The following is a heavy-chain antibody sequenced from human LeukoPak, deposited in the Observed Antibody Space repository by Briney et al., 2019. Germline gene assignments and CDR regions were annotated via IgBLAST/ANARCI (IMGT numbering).Heavy chain of an antibody. Sequence: PSETLSLTCTVSGYSISSGYYWGWIRQPPGKGLGWIGSIYHSGSTYYNPSLKSRVTISVDTSKNQFSLKLSSVTAADTAVYYCARDLLVRGVITGYYYMDAWGKGTTVTISS. D-gene: IGHD3-10*01. CDR2: IYHSGST. J-gene: IGHJ6*03. V-gene: IGHV4-38-2*02. CDR3: ARDLLVRGVITGYYYMDA. CDR1: GYSISSGYY.